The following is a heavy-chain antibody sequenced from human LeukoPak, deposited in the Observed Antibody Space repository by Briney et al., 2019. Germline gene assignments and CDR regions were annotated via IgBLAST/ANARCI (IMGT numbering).Heavy chain of an antibody. CDR3: ARERTTVRY. Sequence: PGGSLRLSCAASGFTFSDDYMTWIRQTPGKGLEWASYISGDGSTIYYADSVKGRFTISRDNAKNSLFLQMNSLRAEDTAVYYCARERTTVRYWGQGTLVTASS. V-gene: IGHV3-11*01. CDR1: GFTFSDDY. D-gene: IGHD4-17*01. CDR2: ISGDGSTI. J-gene: IGHJ4*02.